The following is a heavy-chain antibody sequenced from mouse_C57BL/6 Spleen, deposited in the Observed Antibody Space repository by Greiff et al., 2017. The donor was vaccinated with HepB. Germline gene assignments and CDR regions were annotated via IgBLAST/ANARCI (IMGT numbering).Heavy chain of an antibody. V-gene: IGHV1-76*01. CDR3: ARYGYGGYYYAMDY. CDR1: GYTFTDYY. D-gene: IGHD2-2*01. Sequence: QVQLQQSGAELVRPGASVKLSCKASGYTFTDYYINWVKQRPGQGLEWIARIYPGSGNTYYNEKFKGKATLTAEKSSSTAYMQLSSLTSEDSAVYFCARYGYGGYYYAMDYWGQGTSVTVSS. J-gene: IGHJ4*01. CDR2: IYPGSGNT.